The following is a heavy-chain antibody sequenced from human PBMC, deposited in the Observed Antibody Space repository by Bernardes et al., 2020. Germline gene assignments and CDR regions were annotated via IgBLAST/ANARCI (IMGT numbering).Heavy chain of an antibody. CDR3: ARGYSYFDY. D-gene: IGHD3-22*01. Sequence: SETLSLTCTVSGGSISSSSYYWGWIRQPPGKGLEWIGSIYYSGSTYYNPSLKSRVTISVDTSKNQFSLKLSSVTAADTAVYYCARGYSYFDYWGQGTLVTVSS. V-gene: IGHV4-39*01. CDR2: IYYSGST. J-gene: IGHJ4*02. CDR1: GGSISSSSYY.